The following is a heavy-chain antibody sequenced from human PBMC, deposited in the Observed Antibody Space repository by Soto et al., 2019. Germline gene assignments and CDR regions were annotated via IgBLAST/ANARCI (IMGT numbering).Heavy chain of an antibody. CDR3: ARDLAPYSRTSDLQY. D-gene: IGHD4-4*01. CDR1: GDTFTSYY. CDR2: INPTGRST. V-gene: IGHV1-46*03. Sequence: QVQLVQSGAEVKKPGASVKVSCTASGDTFTSYYMHWVRQAPGQGLEWVGKINPTGRSTSYAQKFPGRVTMTRDTSTSTVYMELSSLTSEDTGVYFCARDLAPYSRTSDLQYWGPGTLVTVSS. J-gene: IGHJ1*01.